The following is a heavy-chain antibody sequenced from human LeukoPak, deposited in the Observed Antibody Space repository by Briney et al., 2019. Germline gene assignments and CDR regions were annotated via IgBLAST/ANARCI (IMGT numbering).Heavy chain of an antibody. J-gene: IGHJ4*02. D-gene: IGHD5-18*01. CDR1: GFAFNTYW. CDR3: VKDIGYSYVPDY. CDR2: INGDGSST. V-gene: IGHV3-74*01. Sequence: GGSLKLSCVASGFAFNTYWMHWVRQAPGKGLVWVSRINGDGSSTSYADSVKGRFTISRDNSKNTLYLQMSSLRAEDTAVYYCVKDIGYSYVPDYWGQGTLVTVSS.